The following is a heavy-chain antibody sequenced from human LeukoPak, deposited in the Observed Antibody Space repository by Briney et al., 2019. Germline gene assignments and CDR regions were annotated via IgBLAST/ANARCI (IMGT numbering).Heavy chain of an antibody. CDR1: GFTFSSYA. V-gene: IGHV3-43D*03. CDR2: ISWDGGST. CDR3: AKDRGYSYGYYYGMDV. Sequence: GESLRLSCAASGFTFSSYAMSWVRQAPGKGLEWVSLISWDGGSTYYADSVKGRFTISRDNSKNSLYLQMNSLRAEDTALYYCAKDRGYSYGYYYGMDVWGQGTTVTVSS. J-gene: IGHJ6*02. D-gene: IGHD5-18*01.